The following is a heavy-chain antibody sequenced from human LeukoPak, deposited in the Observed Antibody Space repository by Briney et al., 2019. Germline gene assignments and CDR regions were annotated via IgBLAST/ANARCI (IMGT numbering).Heavy chain of an antibody. CDR2: IYTSGST. CDR3: ARQSGEWELDS. D-gene: IGHD1-26*01. Sequence: SETLSLTCTVSGGSISSYYWSWIRQPPGKGLEWIGYIYTSGSTNYNPSLKSRVTISVDTSKNQFSLKLSSVTAADTAVYYCARQSGEWELDSWGQGILVTVSS. V-gene: IGHV4-4*09. J-gene: IGHJ4*02. CDR1: GGSISSYY.